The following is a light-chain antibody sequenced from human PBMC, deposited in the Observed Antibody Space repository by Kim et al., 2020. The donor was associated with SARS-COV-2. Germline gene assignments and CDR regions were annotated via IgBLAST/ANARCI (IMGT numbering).Light chain of an antibody. CDR3: SAWDSSLSRWV. CDR1: GKNVGNQG. CDR2: RNN. V-gene: IGLV10-54*01. Sequence: QTGTLTCPGNGKNVGNQGAAWLQQHQGHPPKLLSYRNNNRPSGISERLSASRSGNTASLTITGLQPEDEADYYCSAWDSSLSRWVFGGGTQLTVL. J-gene: IGLJ3*02.